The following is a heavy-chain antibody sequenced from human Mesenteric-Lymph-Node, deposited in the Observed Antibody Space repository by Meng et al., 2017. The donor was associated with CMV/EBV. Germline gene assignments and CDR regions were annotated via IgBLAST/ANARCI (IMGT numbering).Heavy chain of an antibody. CDR1: FSRYA. J-gene: IGHJ2*01. V-gene: IGHV3-23*01. CDR2: ISGSGGDT. D-gene: IGHD2-15*01. Sequence: FSRYARSWVRQAPGKGLEWVSAISGSGGDTYYADSVQGRFTISRDNSKNTQYLQMSSLRAEDTAVYYCAKTSSANPYYHERYWYFDLWGRGTLVTVSS. CDR3: AKTSSANPYYHERYWYFDL.